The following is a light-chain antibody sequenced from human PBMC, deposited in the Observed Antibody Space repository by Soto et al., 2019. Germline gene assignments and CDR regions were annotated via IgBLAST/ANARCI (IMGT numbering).Light chain of an antibody. CDR3: QQYATSPPT. J-gene: IGKJ1*01. V-gene: IGKV3-20*01. Sequence: EIVLTQSPGTLSLSPGERATLSCRASQTVSSRYLAWYQQRPGQAPRLLIYGASSRATGIPDRFSGSRSGKDFTSTISRLEPEEYEGYYCQQYATSPPTFGQGTNVEIK. CDR2: GAS. CDR1: QTVSSRY.